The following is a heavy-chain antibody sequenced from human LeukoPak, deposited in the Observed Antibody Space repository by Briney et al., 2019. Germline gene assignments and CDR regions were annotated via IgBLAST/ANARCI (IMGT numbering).Heavy chain of an antibody. CDR1: GFTFSSYS. Sequence: GRSLRLSCAASGFTFSSYSMNWVRQAPGKGLEWVSSISSSSTTIYYAASVKGRFTSSRDNAKNSLYLQMNSLRAEDTAVYYCARIVVVPAAMLNYYYYYGMDVWGQGTTATVYS. D-gene: IGHD2-2*01. J-gene: IGHJ6*02. CDR3: ARIVVVPAAMLNYYYYYGMDV. V-gene: IGHV3-48*01. CDR2: ISSSSTTI.